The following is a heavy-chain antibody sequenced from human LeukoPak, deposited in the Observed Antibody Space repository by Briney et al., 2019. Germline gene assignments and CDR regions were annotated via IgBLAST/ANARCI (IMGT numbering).Heavy chain of an antibody. V-gene: IGHV1-2*02. Sequence: ASVTVSFKASGYTFTGYYMHWVRQAPGQGLEWMGWINPNSGGTNYAQKFQGRVNMTRDTSISTAYMELSRLRSDDTAVYYCARGPSYGGYVDYWGQGTLVTVSS. D-gene: IGHD4/OR15-4a*01. CDR1: GYTFTGYY. CDR3: ARGPSYGGYVDY. J-gene: IGHJ4*02. CDR2: INPNSGGT.